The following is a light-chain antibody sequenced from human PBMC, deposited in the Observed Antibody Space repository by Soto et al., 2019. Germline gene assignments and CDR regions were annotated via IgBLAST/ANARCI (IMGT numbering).Light chain of an antibody. CDR3: CSYAGSNTYV. J-gene: IGLJ1*01. CDR2: EGS. V-gene: IGLV2-23*01. Sequence: QSALTQPASVSGSPGQSITISCTGTSSDVGSYNLVSWYQQHPGKAPKLMIYEGSTRPSGVSNRFSGSKSGNTASLTISGLQAEDEADYYCCSYAGSNTYVFATGTKVTVL. CDR1: SSDVGSYNL.